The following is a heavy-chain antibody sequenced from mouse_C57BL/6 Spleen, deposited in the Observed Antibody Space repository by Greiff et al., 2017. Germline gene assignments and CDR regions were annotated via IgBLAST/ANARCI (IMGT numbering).Heavy chain of an antibody. CDR3: ARPYGSSPAWFAY. CDR1: GFTFSDYG. Sequence: EVHLVESGGGLVKPGGSLKLSCAASGFTFSDYGMHWVRQAPEKGLEWVAYISSGSSTIYYADTVKGRFTISRDNAKNTLFLQMTSLRSEDTAVYYCARPYGSSPAWFAYWGQGTLVTVSA. D-gene: IGHD1-1*01. V-gene: IGHV5-17*01. CDR2: ISSGSSTI. J-gene: IGHJ3*01.